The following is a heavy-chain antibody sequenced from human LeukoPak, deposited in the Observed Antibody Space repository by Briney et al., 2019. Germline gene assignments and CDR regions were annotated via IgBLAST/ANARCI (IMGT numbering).Heavy chain of an antibody. J-gene: IGHJ3*02. CDR2: IYYSGST. Sequence: SETLSLTCTVSGGSISSSRYYWGWIRQPPGKGLEWIGSIYYSGSTYYNPSLKSRVTISVDTSKNQFSLKLSSVTAADTAVYYCARERDLDDAFDIWGQGTMVTVSS. V-gene: IGHV4-39*02. CDR1: GGSISSSRYY. D-gene: IGHD3-3*01. CDR3: ARERDLDDAFDI.